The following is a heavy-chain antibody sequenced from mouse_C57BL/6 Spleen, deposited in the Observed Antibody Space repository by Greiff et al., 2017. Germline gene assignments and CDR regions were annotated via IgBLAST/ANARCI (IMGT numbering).Heavy chain of an antibody. CDR3: ARWDYCGSVWYFDV. V-gene: IGHV1-55*01. CDR2: IYPGSGST. CDR1: GYTFTSYW. D-gene: IGHD1-1*01. J-gene: IGHJ1*03. Sequence: QVQLQQPGAELVQPGASVKMSCKASGYTFTSYWITWVKQRPGQGLEWIGDIYPGSGSTNYNEKFTSKATLTVDTSSGTAYMKLSSLTSEDSAVYYCARWDYCGSVWYFDVWGTGTTVTVSS.